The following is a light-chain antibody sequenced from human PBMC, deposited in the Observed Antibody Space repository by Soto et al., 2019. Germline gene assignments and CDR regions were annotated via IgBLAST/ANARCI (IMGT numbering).Light chain of an antibody. V-gene: IGKV3-11*01. CDR1: QSVSGY. CDR3: QQRDSGPPYN. CDR2: DAT. Sequence: EVLLTQSPVTLSLSPGERATLSCSASQSVSGYLSWYQQKPGHAPRLLIFDATNRATGVPARFSGSGSGTDFTLTISSVEPEDFAVYYCQQRDSGPPYNFGQGTRLQLK. J-gene: IGKJ2*01.